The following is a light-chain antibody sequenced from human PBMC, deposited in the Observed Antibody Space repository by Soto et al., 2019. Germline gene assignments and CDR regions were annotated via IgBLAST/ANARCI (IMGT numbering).Light chain of an antibody. V-gene: IGKV3-11*01. Sequence: PGERATLACRASQSFSSYLAWYQQKPGQAPRLLIYDASKRATGIPARFSGRGSGTDFTLTISSLEPEDFAVYYCQQRSNWPPVITFGQGTRLDIK. J-gene: IGKJ5*01. CDR2: DAS. CDR1: QSFSSY. CDR3: QQRSNWPPVIT.